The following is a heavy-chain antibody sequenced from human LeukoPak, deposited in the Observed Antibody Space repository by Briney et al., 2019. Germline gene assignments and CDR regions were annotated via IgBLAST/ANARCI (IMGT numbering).Heavy chain of an antibody. D-gene: IGHD3-10*01. CDR3: VLLWFGTPFDP. V-gene: IGHV3-23*01. CDR1: GFTFSSYA. J-gene: IGHJ5*02. Sequence: GSLRLSCAASGFTFSSYAMSWVRQAPGKGLEWVSAISGSGGSTYYADSVKGRFTISRDNSKNTLYLQMNSLRAEDTAVYYCVLLWFGTPFDPWGQGTLVTVSP. CDR2: ISGSGGST.